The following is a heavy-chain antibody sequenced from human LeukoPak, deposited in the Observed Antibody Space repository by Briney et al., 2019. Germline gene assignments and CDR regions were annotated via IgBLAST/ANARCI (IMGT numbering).Heavy chain of an antibody. CDR3: ARQVPGSDPLSYYYDSSGSFDI. CDR1: GGSISSGDYY. CDR2: IYYSGST. D-gene: IGHD3-22*01. J-gene: IGHJ3*02. Sequence: SETLSLTCTVSGGSISSGDYYWSWIRQPPGKGLEWIGYIYYSGSTNYNPSLKSRVTISVDTSKNQFSLKLSSVTAADTAVYYCARQVPGSDPLSYYYDSSGSFDIWGQGTMVTVSS. V-gene: IGHV4-61*08.